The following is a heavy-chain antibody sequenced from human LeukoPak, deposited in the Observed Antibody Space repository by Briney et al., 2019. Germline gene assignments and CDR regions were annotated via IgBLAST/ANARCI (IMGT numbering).Heavy chain of an antibody. D-gene: IGHD1-1*01. CDR1: GGSISSYY. CDR2: IYYTGST. Sequence: SETLSLTCTVSGGSISSYYWSWIRQPPGKGLEWIGYIYYTGSTNYNPSLKSRVTISVDTSKNQFSLKLSSVTAADTAVYYCARDRGTWNDDGFDYWGQGTLVTVSS. J-gene: IGHJ4*02. V-gene: IGHV4-59*12. CDR3: ARDRGTWNDDGFDY.